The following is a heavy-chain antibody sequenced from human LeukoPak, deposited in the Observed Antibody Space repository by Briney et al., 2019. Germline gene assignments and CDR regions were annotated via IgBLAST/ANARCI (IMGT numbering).Heavy chain of an antibody. D-gene: IGHD6-13*01. V-gene: IGHV3-9*01. CDR3: AKGPGLGAGKRYLDL. Sequence: GGSLRLSCAASGFTFDDYAMHWVRQAPGKGLEWVSGISWNSGNMYYVDSVKGRFTISRDNAKNSLSLQMNSLKPEDTALYYCAKGPGLGAGKRYLDLWGRGTLVIVSS. CDR2: ISWNSGNM. CDR1: GFTFDDYA. J-gene: IGHJ2*01.